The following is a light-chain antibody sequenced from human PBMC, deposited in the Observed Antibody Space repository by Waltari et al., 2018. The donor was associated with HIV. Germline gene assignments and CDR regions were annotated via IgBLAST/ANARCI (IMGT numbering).Light chain of an antibody. J-gene: IGLJ2*01. CDR2: SNT. CDR1: NSNIGRYA. V-gene: IGLV1-44*01. Sequence: QSVLTQPPSASGAPGQRVSISCSGGNSNIGRYAVSWYQQLPGTAPKLLIYSNTQRPSGAPDRFSGSKSGTSASLAIGGLQSEDEADYYGAAWDDSLSGSVVFGGGTKLTVL. CDR3: AAWDDSLSGSVV.